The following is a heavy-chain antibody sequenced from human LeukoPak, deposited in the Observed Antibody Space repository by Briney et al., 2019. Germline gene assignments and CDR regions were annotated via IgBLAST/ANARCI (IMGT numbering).Heavy chain of an antibody. J-gene: IGHJ4*02. CDR2: ISGSGDTT. CDR3: AKVYGDGAYYFDY. D-gene: IGHD4-17*01. Sequence: GGCLRLSCAASGFTFSGYNMNWVRQAPGKGLEWVSTISGSGDTTYYADSVKGRFTISRDNSQNTLSLQMNSLTGEDTAVYDCAKVYGDGAYYFDYWGQGTLVTVSS. CDR1: GFTFSGYN. V-gene: IGHV3-23*01.